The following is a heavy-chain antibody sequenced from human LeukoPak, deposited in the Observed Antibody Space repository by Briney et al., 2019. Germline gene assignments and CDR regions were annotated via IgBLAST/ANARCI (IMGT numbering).Heavy chain of an antibody. Sequence: PGRSPRLSCAASGFTFSSYAMHWVRQAPGKGLEWVAVISYDGSNKYYADSVKGRFIISRDNSKNTLYLQMNSLRAEDTAVYYCARDRYSYGLGGAFDIWGQGTMVTVSS. D-gene: IGHD5-18*01. CDR2: ISYDGSNK. CDR3: ARDRYSYGLGGAFDI. V-gene: IGHV3-30-3*01. CDR1: GFTFSSYA. J-gene: IGHJ3*02.